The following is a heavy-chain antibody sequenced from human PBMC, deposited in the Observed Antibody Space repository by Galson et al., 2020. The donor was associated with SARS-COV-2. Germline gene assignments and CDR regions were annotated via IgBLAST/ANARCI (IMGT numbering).Heavy chain of an antibody. CDR3: ARPRGGQNFDWYFDR. J-gene: IGHJ2*01. D-gene: IGHD2-15*01. V-gene: IGHV4-39*01. CDR2: IYYSGST. CDR1: GGSISSSSYY. Sequence: ASETLSLTCTVSGGSISSSSYYWGWIRQPPGKGLEWIGSIYYSGSTYYNPSLKSRVTISVDTSKNQFSLKLSSVTAADTAVYYCARPRGGQNFDWYFDRYGRCTLVTVSS.